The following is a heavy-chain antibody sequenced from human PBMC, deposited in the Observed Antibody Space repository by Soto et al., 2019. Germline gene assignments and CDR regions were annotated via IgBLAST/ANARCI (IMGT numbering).Heavy chain of an antibody. CDR3: AKDRNYPRDQFHY. CDR2: ISANGQGI. D-gene: IGHD1-7*01. Sequence: GSLRLGCAASGFTVSTYALSWVRQAPGKGLEWVSAISANGQGIYYADSVRGRFTISRDNSKNTIFLHMDSLRAEDTAVYYCAKDRNYPRDQFHYWGQGTLVTVSS. CDR1: GFTVSTYA. V-gene: IGHV3-23*01. J-gene: IGHJ4*02.